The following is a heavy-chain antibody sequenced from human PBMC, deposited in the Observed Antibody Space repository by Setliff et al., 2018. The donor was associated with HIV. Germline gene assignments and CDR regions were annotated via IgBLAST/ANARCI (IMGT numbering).Heavy chain of an antibody. CDR1: GVSINRTDHY. Sequence: SETLSLTCSVSGVSINRTDHYWGWIRQSPGKRLEWIGSVSQSGSTYYNPSLKSLITISVDRSKNLFSLQLISVTAADHGVYYCARVPVADANWFDSWGRGTLVTVSS. J-gene: IGHJ5*01. CDR2: VSQSGST. V-gene: IGHV4-39*01. D-gene: IGHD2-21*01. CDR3: ARVPVADANWFDS.